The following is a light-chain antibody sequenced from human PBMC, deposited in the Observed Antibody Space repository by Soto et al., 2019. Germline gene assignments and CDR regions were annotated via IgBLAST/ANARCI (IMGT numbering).Light chain of an antibody. CDR1: QSISSN. V-gene: IGKV3-15*01. CDR2: GAS. J-gene: IGKJ2*01. Sequence: EIVMTQSPATLSVSPGERATLSCRASQSISSNLAWYQQKPGQAPRLLIYGASIRGTGIPPRFSGSGSGTEFTLTISSLQSEDFAVYHCQQYYDWPPYTFGQGTKLEIK. CDR3: QQYYDWPPYT.